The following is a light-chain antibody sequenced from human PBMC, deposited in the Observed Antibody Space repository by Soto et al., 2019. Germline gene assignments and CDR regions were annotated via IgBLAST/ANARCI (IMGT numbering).Light chain of an antibody. J-gene: IGKJ1*01. Sequence: IVLTQSPGTLSVSPGERATLSCRSSQSVSSSWLAWYQQKPGQAPRLLSYGASSRATGIPDRVSGSGSGAEFTLTISRLEPEDFEVYYCQQYGSSPWTFGQGTKVDIK. V-gene: IGKV3-20*01. CDR2: GAS. CDR1: QSVSSSW. CDR3: QQYGSSPWT.